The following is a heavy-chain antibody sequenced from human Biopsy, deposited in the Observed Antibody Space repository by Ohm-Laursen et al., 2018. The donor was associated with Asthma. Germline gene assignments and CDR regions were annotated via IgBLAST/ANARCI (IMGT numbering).Heavy chain of an antibody. CDR2: ISPIFGST. Sequence: SVKVSCKTSGGTFNNYAINWVRQAPGQGLEWMGGISPIFGSTAYAQKFQGRVTITADVFTSTVYMELSGLRSEDTAVLYCAKARCYYYYCDMEVWGPGTAIAVSS. CDR3: AKARCYYYYCDMEV. J-gene: IGHJ6*02. CDR1: GGTFNNYA. V-gene: IGHV1-69*13.